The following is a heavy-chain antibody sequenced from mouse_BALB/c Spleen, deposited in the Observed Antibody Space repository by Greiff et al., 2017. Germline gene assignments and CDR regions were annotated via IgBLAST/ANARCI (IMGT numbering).Heavy chain of an antibody. CDR2: INPSSGYT. J-gene: IGHJ4*01. CDR1: GYTFTSYT. V-gene: IGHV1-4*02. Sequence: QVQLKESAAELARPGASVKMSCKASGYTFTSYTMHWVKQRPGQGLEWIGYINPSSGYTEYNQKFKDKTTLTADKSSSTAYMQLSSLTSEDSAVYYCARRTVVAPPAMDCWGQGTSVTVSS. D-gene: IGHD1-1*01. CDR3: ARRTVVAPPAMDC.